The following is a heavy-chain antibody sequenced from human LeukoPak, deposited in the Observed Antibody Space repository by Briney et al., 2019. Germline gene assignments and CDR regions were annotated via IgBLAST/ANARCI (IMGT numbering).Heavy chain of an antibody. CDR3: ARDRYTVVSWYFDL. V-gene: IGHV4-4*07. CDR2: IYTSGST. D-gene: IGHD4-23*01. Sequence: SETLSLTCTVSGGSISSYYWSWIRQPAGKGLEWIGRIYTSGSTNYNPSLKSRVTMSVDTSKNQFSLKLSSVTAADTAVYYCARDRYTVVSWYFDLWGRGTLVTVSS. CDR1: GGSISSYY. J-gene: IGHJ2*01.